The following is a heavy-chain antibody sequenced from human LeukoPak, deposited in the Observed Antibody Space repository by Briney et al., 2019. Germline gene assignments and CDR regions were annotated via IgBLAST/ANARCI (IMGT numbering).Heavy chain of an antibody. D-gene: IGHD5-24*01. Sequence: GGSLRLSCTASGFTFSTYNMNWVRQAPGKGLEWVSYISSSTTTISYADSVKGRFTISRDNAKNSLYLQMNSLRAEDTAVYYCAKTDQEMATRMEHWGQGTLVTVSS. CDR2: ISSSTTTI. J-gene: IGHJ1*01. CDR1: GFTFSTYN. CDR3: AKTDQEMATRMEH. V-gene: IGHV3-48*04.